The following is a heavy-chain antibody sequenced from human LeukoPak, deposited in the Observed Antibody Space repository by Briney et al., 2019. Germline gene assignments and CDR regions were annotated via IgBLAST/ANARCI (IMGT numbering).Heavy chain of an antibody. D-gene: IGHD1-26*01. J-gene: IGHJ3*02. CDR2: IYHSGST. CDR3: AREGGASDAFAFDI. CDR1: GGSISSGGYS. Sequence: SQTLSLTCAVSGGSISSGGYSWSWIRQPPGKGLEWIGYIYHSGSTYYNPSLKSRVTISVDRSKNQFSLKLSSVTAADTAVYYCAREGGASDAFAFDIWGQGTMVTVSS. V-gene: IGHV4-30-2*01.